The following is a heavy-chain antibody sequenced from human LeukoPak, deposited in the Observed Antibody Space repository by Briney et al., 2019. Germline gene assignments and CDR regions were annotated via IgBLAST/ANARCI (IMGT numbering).Heavy chain of an antibody. V-gene: IGHV3-23*01. CDR3: AKDQYCSGESCPHQRGFHY. J-gene: IGHJ4*02. CDR1: GFTFDNYA. CDR2: TSNTGGST. Sequence: GGSLRLSCAASGFTFDNYAMTWVRQAPGGGLEWVSTTSNTGGSTYYAGSVKGRFTISRDNSKNTLYLQMNSLRAEDTAVYYCAKDQYCSGESCPHQRGFHYWGQGTLVTVPS. D-gene: IGHD2-15*01.